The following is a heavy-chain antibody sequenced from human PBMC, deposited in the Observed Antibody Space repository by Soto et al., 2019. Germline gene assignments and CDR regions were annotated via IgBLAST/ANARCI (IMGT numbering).Heavy chain of an antibody. D-gene: IGHD5-12*01. J-gene: IGHJ5*02. V-gene: IGHV4-34*01. CDR1: GGSFSGYY. CDR3: ARLFYSGRAYNWFDP. Sequence: PSETLSLTCAVYGGSFSGYYWSWIRQPPGKGLEWIGEINHSGSTNYNPSLKSRVTISVDTSKNQFSLKLSSVTAADTAVYYCARLFYSGRAYNWFDPWGQGTLVTVSS. CDR2: INHSGST.